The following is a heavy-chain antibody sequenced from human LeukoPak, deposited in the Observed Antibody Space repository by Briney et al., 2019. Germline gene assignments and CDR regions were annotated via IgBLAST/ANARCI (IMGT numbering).Heavy chain of an antibody. J-gene: IGHJ4*02. CDR1: GGSLSSSSYY. CDR3: AMGIQLWLPSPFDY. Sequence: SETLSLTCTVSGGSLSSSSYYWGWIRQPPGKGLEWIGSIYYSGSTYYNPSLKSRVTISVDTSKNQFSLKLSSVTAADTAVYYCAMGIQLWLPSPFDYWGQGTLVTVSS. V-gene: IGHV4-39*07. CDR2: IYYSGST. D-gene: IGHD5-18*01.